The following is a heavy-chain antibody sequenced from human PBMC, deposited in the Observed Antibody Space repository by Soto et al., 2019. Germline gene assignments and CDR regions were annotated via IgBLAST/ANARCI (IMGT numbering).Heavy chain of an antibody. CDR3: SRGLGVYYFDY. CDR2: IKQDGSEK. Sequence: EVQLVESGGGLVQPGGSLRLSCEASGFTFSSYWMSWVRQAPGKGLEWVANIKQDGSEKYYVDSVKGRFTISRDNAKNSLYLQMNSLTAEDTAVYYCSRGLGVYYFDYWGQGTLVTVSS. V-gene: IGHV3-7*03. CDR1: GFTFSSYW. D-gene: IGHD3-22*01. J-gene: IGHJ4*02.